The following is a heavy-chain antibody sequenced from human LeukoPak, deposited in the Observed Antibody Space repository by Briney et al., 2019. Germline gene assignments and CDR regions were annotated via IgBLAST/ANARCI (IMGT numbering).Heavy chain of an antibody. CDR1: GGSISSYY. Sequence: SETLSLTCTVSGGSISSYYWSWIRQPPGKELEWIGYIYYSGSTKYNPSLNSRVTISVDRSKNQFSLNLNSVTAADTAVYYCARDRSSGYQGSSDYWGQGTLVTVSS. J-gene: IGHJ4*02. CDR3: ARDRSSGYQGSSDY. D-gene: IGHD3-22*01. CDR2: IYYSGST. V-gene: IGHV4-59*01.